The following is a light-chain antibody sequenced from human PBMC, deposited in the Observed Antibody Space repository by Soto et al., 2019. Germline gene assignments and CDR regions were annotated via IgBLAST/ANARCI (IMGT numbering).Light chain of an antibody. CDR3: QQYNNWPRT. J-gene: IGKJ1*01. V-gene: IGKV3-15*01. CDR2: GVS. CDR1: QSVSSN. Sequence: EIVMTQSPATLSVSPGERATLSCRASQSVSSNLAWYQQKAGQAPRLLIYGVSTRATGIPARFSGSGSGTEFTLTISSLQSEDFALYYCQQYNNWPRTFGQGTNVEIK.